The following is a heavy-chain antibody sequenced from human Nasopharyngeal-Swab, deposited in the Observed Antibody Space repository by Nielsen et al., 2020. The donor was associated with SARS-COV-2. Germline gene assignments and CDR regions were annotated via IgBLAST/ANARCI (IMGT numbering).Heavy chain of an antibody. J-gene: IGHJ4*02. CDR1: GFTVSSNY. CDR2: IYSGGST. D-gene: IGHD3-22*01. CDR3: AREDLDYDSSGYYFTGRYFDY. V-gene: IGHV3-66*01. Sequence: GESLKISCAASGFTVSSNYMSWVRQAPGKGLEWVSVIYSGGSTYYADSVKGRFTISRDNSKNSLYLQMNSLRAEDTAVYYCAREDLDYDSSGYYFTGRYFDYWGQGTLVTVSS.